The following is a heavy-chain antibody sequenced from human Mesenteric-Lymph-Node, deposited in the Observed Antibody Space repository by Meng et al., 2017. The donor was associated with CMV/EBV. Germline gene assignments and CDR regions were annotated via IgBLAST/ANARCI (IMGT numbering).Heavy chain of an antibody. CDR3: ASGGPTVSGLAVDH. D-gene: IGHD4-11*01. J-gene: IGHJ4*02. CDR2: VNTKSGGT. V-gene: IGHV1-2*02. CDR1: GYTLNEYN. Sequence: CGYTLNEYNMHWERQAHGQGLKSMGWVNTKSGGTNYAQKINGRLTMTRDTSISAAYMELSSLRSDDTAVYYCASGGPTVSGLAVDHWGQGTLVTVSS.